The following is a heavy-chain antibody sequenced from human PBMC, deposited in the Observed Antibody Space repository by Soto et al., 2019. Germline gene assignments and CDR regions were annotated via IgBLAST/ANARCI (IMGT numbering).Heavy chain of an antibody. V-gene: IGHV3-66*01. CDR3: ARDGTYNWV. J-gene: IGHJ4*02. CDR2: IYSGGAT. Sequence: EVQLVESGGGLVQPGGSLRLSCAASGFTVNNYYMRWVRQAPGKGLEWVSVIYSGGATYYADSVKGRFTISRDNSKNTLYLQMNSLRAEDTAVYYYARDGTYNWVGGQGILVTVSS. CDR1: GFTVNNYY. D-gene: IGHD1-1*01.